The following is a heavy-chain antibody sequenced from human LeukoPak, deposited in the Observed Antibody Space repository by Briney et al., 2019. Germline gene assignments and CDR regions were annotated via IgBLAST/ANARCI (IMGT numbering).Heavy chain of an antibody. V-gene: IGHV3-74*01. CDR2: VNTEGSST. D-gene: IGHD2-15*01. J-gene: IGHJ4*02. CDR1: GXTLSRYW. Sequence: GGSLRLSCAASGXTLSRYWMHWVRQVPGKGLVWVSRVNTEGSSTNYADSVKGRFTISRDNAKNTLYLQMNSLRAEDTALYFCARDGGSRGVPLDCWGQGTLVTASS. CDR3: ARDGGSRGVPLDC.